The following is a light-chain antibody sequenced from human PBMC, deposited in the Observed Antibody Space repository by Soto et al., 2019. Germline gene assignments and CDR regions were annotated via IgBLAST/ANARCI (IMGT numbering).Light chain of an antibody. V-gene: IGLV2-11*01. CDR3: GSYAGSYTLV. Sequence: QSALTQPRSVSGSPGQSVTISCTGTSSDVGGYNYVSWYQQHPGNAPKLMIYDVSKRPSGVPDRFSGSKSGNAASLTISGLQAEDEADYYCGSYAGSYTLVFGGGTKVTVL. CDR1: SSDVGGYNY. J-gene: IGLJ2*01. CDR2: DVS.